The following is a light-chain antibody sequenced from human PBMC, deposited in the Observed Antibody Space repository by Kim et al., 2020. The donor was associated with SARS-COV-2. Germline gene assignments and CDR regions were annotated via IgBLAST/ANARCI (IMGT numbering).Light chain of an antibody. J-gene: IGLJ2*01. CDR1: SLRSYY. V-gene: IGLV3-19*01. CDR3: NSRDSSGNHLRV. CDR2: GKN. Sequence: SSELTQDPAVSVALGQTVRITCQGGSLRSYYASWYQQKPGQAPVLVIYGKNNRPSGIPDRFSCSSSGNTASLTITGAQAEDEADYYCNSRDSSGNHLRVFGGGTQLTVL.